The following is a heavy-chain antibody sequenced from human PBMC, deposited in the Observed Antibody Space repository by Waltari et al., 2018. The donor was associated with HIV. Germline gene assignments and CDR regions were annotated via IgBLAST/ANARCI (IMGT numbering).Heavy chain of an antibody. V-gene: IGHV1-18*01. CDR2: ISAYNGNT. J-gene: IGHJ6*02. CDR1: GYTFTSYG. CDR3: ARDLRGYCSSTSCYALGSYYYYGMDV. D-gene: IGHD2-2*01. Sequence: QVQLVQSGAEVKKPGASVKVSCKASGYTFTSYGISWVRQAPGQGLEWMGWISAYNGNTNYAQKLQGRGTMTTDTSTSTAYMELRSLRSDDTAVYYCARDLRGYCSSTSCYALGSYYYYGMDVWGQGTTVTVSS.